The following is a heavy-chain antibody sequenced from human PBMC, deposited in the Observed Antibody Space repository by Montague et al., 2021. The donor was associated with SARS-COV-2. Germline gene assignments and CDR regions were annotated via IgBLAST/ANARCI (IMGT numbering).Heavy chain of an antibody. J-gene: IGHJ6*02. Sequence: SLRLSCAASGFTFSSYGIHWVRQAPGKGLEWVAVISHDGSNKHYADSVKGRFTISRDDSKNTLYLQMNSLRAEDTAVYYCAKDQGDCSSSRCFRGWTYYYYGMDVWGQGTTVTVSS. CDR2: ISHDGSNK. CDR3: AKDQGDCSSSRCFRGWTYYYYGMDV. D-gene: IGHD2-2*01. V-gene: IGHV3-30*18. CDR1: GFTFSSYG.